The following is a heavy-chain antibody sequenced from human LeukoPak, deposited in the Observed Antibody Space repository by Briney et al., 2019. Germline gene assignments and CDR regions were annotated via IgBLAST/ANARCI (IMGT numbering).Heavy chain of an antibody. CDR3: ARAKGLGCGGDCYYVVDY. D-gene: IGHD2-21*01. CDR1: GYTFTGYY. CDR2: INPNSGGT. V-gene: IGHV1-2*02. Sequence: ASVKVSCKASGYTFTGYYMHWVRQAPGQGLEWMGWINPNSGGTNYAQKFQGRVTMTRDTSISTAYMELSRLRSDDTAVYYCARAKGLGCGGDCYYVVDYWGQGTLVTVSS. J-gene: IGHJ4*02.